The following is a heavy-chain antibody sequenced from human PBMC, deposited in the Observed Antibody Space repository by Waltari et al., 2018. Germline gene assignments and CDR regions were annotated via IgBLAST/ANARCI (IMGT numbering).Heavy chain of an antibody. CDR1: GYNFTSHW. V-gene: IGHV5-10-1*01. CDR2: SVTSDSYT. D-gene: IGHD2-2*01. J-gene: IGHJ6*03. CDR3: ARTSVVVNYYMYV. Sequence: EVQLVQSGAEVKKPGESLRISCKGSGYNFTSHWVTWVRPMPGKGLEWMGVSVTSDSYTNCNPSFQGHVSISVDESISTVYLQWSRLKASDTAMYYCARTSVVVNYYMYVWGKGTTVTVSS.